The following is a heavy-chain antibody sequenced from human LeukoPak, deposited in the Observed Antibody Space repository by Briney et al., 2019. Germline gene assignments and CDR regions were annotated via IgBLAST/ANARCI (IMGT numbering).Heavy chain of an antibody. J-gene: IGHJ3*02. Sequence: PSETLSLTCTVSGGSISSGGYYWSWIRQHPGKGLEWIGYIYYSGSTYYNPSLKSRVTISVDTSKNQFSLKLSSVTAADTAVYYCARVPRRYSNYGGDAFDIWGQGTMVTVSS. CDR3: ARVPRRYSNYGGDAFDI. CDR1: GGSISSGGYY. V-gene: IGHV4-31*03. D-gene: IGHD4-11*01. CDR2: IYYSGST.